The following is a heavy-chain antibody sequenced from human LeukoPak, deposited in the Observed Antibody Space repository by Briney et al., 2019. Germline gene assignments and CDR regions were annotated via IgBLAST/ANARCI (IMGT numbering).Heavy chain of an antibody. CDR3: ARDRTTVTTGYYGMDV. J-gene: IGHJ6*02. Sequence: ASVKVSCKASGYTFTVYYIHWVRQAPGQGLEWMGWINPNTGVTNYAQKFQGRVTLTRDTSIITAYMELTRLRSDDTAMYYCARDRTTVTTGYYGMDVWGQGTTLTVSS. CDR2: INPNTGVT. CDR1: GYTFTVYY. D-gene: IGHD4-17*01. V-gene: IGHV1-2*02.